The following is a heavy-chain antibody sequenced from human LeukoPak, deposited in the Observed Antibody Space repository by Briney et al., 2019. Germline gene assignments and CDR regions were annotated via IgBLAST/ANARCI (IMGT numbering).Heavy chain of an antibody. CDR3: ARRSYYDSGGYYYDF. CDR1: GYTFSTFW. D-gene: IGHD3-22*01. Sequence: GESLKISCQGSGYTFSTFWINWVRQLPGKGLEWVVRFDPSNSYTNYSPSFQGHVAISVDKSINTAYLQWSGLRASDTAMYYCARRSYYDSGGYYYDFWGQGTLVTVSS. J-gene: IGHJ4*02. CDR2: FDPSNSYT. V-gene: IGHV5-10-1*01.